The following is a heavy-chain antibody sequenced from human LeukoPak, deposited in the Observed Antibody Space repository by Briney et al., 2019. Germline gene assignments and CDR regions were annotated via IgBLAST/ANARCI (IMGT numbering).Heavy chain of an antibody. CDR1: GFTFSSYW. J-gene: IGHJ6*03. D-gene: IGHD6-19*01. Sequence: GGSLRLSCAASGFTFSSYWMSWVRQAPGKGLEWVANIKEDGSEKNYVDSVRGRFTISRDNAKNSLNLQMNSLRAEDTAVYYCARVGEGQWLVVYYYYYMDVWGKGTTVTVSS. CDR3: ARVGEGQWLVVYYYYYMDV. V-gene: IGHV3-7*01. CDR2: IKEDGSEK.